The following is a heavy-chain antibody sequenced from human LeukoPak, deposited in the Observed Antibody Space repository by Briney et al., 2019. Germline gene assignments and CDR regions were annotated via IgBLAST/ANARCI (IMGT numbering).Heavy chain of an antibody. CDR1: GASFSGYY. D-gene: IGHD2-15*01. J-gene: IGHJ5*02. CDR2: INHSGST. CDR3: VGLVVPGWFDP. V-gene: IGHV4-34*01. Sequence: SETLSLTCAVYGASFSGYYWSWIRQSPGKGLEWIGEINHSGSTNYNPSLKSRVTISVDTSKNQFSLNLSSVTATDTAVYYCVGLVVPGWFDPWGQGALVTVSS.